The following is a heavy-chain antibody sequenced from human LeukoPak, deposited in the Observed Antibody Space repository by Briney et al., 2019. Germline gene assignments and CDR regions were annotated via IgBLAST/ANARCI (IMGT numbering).Heavy chain of an antibody. CDR3: AKSRQQLVRTGPAHFDY. J-gene: IGHJ4*02. D-gene: IGHD6-13*01. Sequence: PGGSLRLSCAASGFTFSSYAMSWVRQAPGKGLEWVSAISGSGGSTYYADSVKGRFTISRDNSKNTLYLQMNSLRAEDRAVYYCAKSRQQLVRTGPAHFDYWGQGTLVTVSS. V-gene: IGHV3-23*01. CDR2: ISGSGGST. CDR1: GFTFSSYA.